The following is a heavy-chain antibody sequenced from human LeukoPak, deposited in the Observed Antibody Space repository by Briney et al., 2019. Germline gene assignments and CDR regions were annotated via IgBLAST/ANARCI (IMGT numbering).Heavy chain of an antibody. CDR1: GYTFTIYG. V-gene: IGHV1-18*04. CDR3: ARGRKRRDYGDYYFDY. D-gene: IGHD4-17*01. CDR2: ISAYNGNT. J-gene: IGHJ4*02. Sequence: ASVRVSFKASGYTFTIYGISWVRQAPGQGRGWMGWISAYNGNTNYAQKLQGRVTMTTDTSTSTAYMELRSLRSDDTAVYYCARGRKRRDYGDYYFDYWGQGTLVTVSS.